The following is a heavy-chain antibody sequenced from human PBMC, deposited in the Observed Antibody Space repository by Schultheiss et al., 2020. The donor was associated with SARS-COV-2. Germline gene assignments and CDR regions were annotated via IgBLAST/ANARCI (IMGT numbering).Heavy chain of an antibody. D-gene: IGHD3-22*01. CDR2: ISWISGSI. J-gene: IGHJ4*02. Sequence: GGSLRLSCAASGFTFDDYAMHWVRQAPGKGLEWVSGISWISGSIGYADSVKGRFTISRDNAKNSLYLQMNSLRAEDTALYYCAKTHSVYDSSGYADYWGQGALVTVSS. CDR1: GFTFDDYA. CDR3: AKTHSVYDSSGYADY. V-gene: IGHV3-9*01.